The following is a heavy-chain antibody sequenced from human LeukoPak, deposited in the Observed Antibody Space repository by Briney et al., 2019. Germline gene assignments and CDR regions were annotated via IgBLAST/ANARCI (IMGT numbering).Heavy chain of an antibody. CDR3: ARDRGYFDN. CDR2: ISYDGSNK. V-gene: IGHV3-30*03. CDR1: GFTFSSYG. J-gene: IGHJ4*02. Sequence: QPGGSLRLSCAASGFTFSSYGIHWVRQAPGKGLEWVAVISYDGSNKYYADSVKGRFTISRDNSKHTLYLQMNSLRAEDTAMYYCARDRGYFDNWGQGTLVTVSS.